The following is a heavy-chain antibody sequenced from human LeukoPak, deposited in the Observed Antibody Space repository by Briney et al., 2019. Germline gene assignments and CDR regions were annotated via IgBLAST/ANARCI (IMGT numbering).Heavy chain of an antibody. CDR3: ARVSSSSPFFYYYYMDV. V-gene: IGHV4-59*01. J-gene: IGHJ6*03. CDR1: GGSISSYC. D-gene: IGHD6-13*01. Sequence: SETLSLTCTVSGGSISSYCWSWIRQPPGKGLEWIGYIYYSGSTNYNPSLKSRVTISVDTSKNQFSLKLSSVTAADTAVYYCARVSSSSPFFYYYYMDVWGKGTTVTISS. CDR2: IYYSGST.